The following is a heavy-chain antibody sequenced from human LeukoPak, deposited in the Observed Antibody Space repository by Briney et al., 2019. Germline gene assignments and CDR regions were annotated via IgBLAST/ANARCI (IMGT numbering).Heavy chain of an antibody. V-gene: IGHV3-53*01. CDR1: GFTLSNNY. CDR3: AARNY. CDR2: IYSRGAT. Sequence: GRSLRLSCAASGFTLSNNYMSWVRQAPGKGLEGVSVIYSRGATYYADSVKGRFTISRDNSKNTLYLQMNSLRVEDTAVYYCAARNYWGQGTLVTVSS. J-gene: IGHJ4*02. D-gene: IGHD1-14*01.